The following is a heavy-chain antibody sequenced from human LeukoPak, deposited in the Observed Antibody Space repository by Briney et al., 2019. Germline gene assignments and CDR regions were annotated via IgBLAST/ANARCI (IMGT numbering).Heavy chain of an antibody. CDR2: TSWMSGSI. CDR3: AKDIGITMVRGVILGAFDI. V-gene: IGHV3-9*01. D-gene: IGHD3-10*01. Sequence: PGGSRRLSCAAAGFSFADYAIDWVRQAPGEVLEWVSGTSWMSGSIGYADSVKGRFTVSRDHANHSLYLQMNRLRAEDTALYHCAKDIGITMVRGVILGAFDIWGQGTMVTVSS. J-gene: IGHJ3*02. CDR1: GFSFADYA.